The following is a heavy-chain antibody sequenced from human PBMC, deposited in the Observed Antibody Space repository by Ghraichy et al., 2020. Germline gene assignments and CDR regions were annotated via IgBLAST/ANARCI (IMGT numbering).Heavy chain of an antibody. CDR2: IYSGGST. CDR3: ARDCGGDFDY. D-gene: IGHD3-10*01. V-gene: IGHV3-53*01. Sequence: LTCAASGFTVSSNYMTWVRQAPGKGLEWVSVIYSGGSTYYADSVKGRFTISRDNSKNTLYLQMNSLRAEDTAVYYCARDCGGDFDYWGQGTLVTVSS. J-gene: IGHJ4*02. CDR1: GFTVSSNY.